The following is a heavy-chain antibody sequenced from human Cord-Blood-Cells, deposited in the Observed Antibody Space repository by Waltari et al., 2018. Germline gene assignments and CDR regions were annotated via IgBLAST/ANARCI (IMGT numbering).Heavy chain of an antibody. D-gene: IGHD3-10*01. Sequence: EVQLVESGGVVVQPGGSLRLSCAASGFPFADYAMHGVRQAPGKGLEWVSLISWDGGSTYYADSVKGRFTISRDNSKNSLYLQMNSLRAEDTALYYCAKDILNYYGSGSYYDYWGQGTLVTVSS. V-gene: IGHV3-43D*04. J-gene: IGHJ4*02. CDR3: AKDILNYYGSGSYYDY. CDR2: ISWDGGST. CDR1: GFPFADYA.